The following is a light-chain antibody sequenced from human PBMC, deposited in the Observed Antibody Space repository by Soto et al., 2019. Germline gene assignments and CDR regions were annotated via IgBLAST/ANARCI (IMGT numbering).Light chain of an antibody. V-gene: IGKV1-39*01. Sequence: DIQMTQSPSSLSASVGDRVTITCRASQSISDNLNWYQHKPGTAPNLLIYAASSLQSGVPSRFSGSGSGTDFTLTISSLQTEDFVTYYCQQSFGTPPTFGGGTKVEIK. CDR2: AAS. CDR1: QSISDN. J-gene: IGKJ4*01. CDR3: QQSFGTPPT.